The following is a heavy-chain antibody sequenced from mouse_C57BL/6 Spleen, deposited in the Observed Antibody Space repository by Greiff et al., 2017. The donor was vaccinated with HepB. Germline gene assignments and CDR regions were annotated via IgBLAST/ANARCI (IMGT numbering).Heavy chain of an antibody. J-gene: IGHJ1*03. CDR3: ARLTTVVAHWYFDV. CDR2: ISSGGSYT. V-gene: IGHV5-6*01. Sequence: EVQGVESGGDLVKPGGSLKLSCAASGFTFSSYGMSWVRQTPDKRLEWVATISSGGSYTYYPDSVKGRFTISRDNAKNTLYLHMSSLKSEDTAMYYCARLTTVVAHWYFDVWGTGTTVTVSS. CDR1: GFTFSSYG. D-gene: IGHD1-1*01.